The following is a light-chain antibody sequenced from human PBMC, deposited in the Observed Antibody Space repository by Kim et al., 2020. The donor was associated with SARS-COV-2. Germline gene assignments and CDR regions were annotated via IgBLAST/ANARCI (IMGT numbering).Light chain of an antibody. CDR2: AAS. CDR1: QTVNIY. V-gene: IGKV1-39*01. CDR3: QESYITSALS. Sequence: SVGDTVTITRRTSQTVNIYLNWYQQKPGKAPELLIYAASTLQSGVPSRFSGSGFGTDFTLTINSLQPEDFATYYCQESYITSALSFGGGTKVDIK. J-gene: IGKJ4*01.